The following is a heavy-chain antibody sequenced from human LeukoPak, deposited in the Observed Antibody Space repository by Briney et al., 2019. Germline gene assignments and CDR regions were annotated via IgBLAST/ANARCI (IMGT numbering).Heavy chain of an antibody. Sequence: GSSLRLSCVASGFSFDGFALYWVRQAPGKGLEWVALISWDATNEYYADSVRGRFTISRDNSKSTLFLQMNSLRHEDTAVYYCVRDLLMTDQDFWGQGTLVTVSS. CDR1: GFSFDGFA. V-gene: IGHV3-30*01. CDR2: ISWDATNE. J-gene: IGHJ4*02. CDR3: VRDLLMTDQDF. D-gene: IGHD2-21*02.